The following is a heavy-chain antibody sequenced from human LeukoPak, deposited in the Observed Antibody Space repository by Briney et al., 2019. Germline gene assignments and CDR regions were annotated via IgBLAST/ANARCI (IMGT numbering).Heavy chain of an antibody. CDR3: ARDLTGAFDY. Sequence: SETLSLTCSVSGGSITSGYYYWSWIRQSPEKGLEWIGRMYRTGTTNYNPSLKSRATMSRDTSKNQFSLNLGSVTAADTAVYYCARDLTGAFDYWGQGTLVTVSS. CDR2: MYRTGTT. D-gene: IGHD3-9*01. CDR1: GGSITSGYYY. J-gene: IGHJ4*02. V-gene: IGHV4-61*02.